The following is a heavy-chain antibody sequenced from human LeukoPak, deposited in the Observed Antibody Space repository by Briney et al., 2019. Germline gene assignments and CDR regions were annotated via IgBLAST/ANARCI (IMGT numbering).Heavy chain of an antibody. J-gene: IGHJ2*01. D-gene: IGHD4-17*01. Sequence: GGSLRLSCAASGFTFSSYWMSWVRQAPGKGLEWVANIKQDGSEKYYVDSVKGRFTISRDNVKNSLYLQMNSLRAEDTAVYYCARDYGDYLSWYFDLWGRGTLVTVSS. V-gene: IGHV3-7*01. CDR2: IKQDGSEK. CDR3: ARDYGDYLSWYFDL. CDR1: GFTFSSYW.